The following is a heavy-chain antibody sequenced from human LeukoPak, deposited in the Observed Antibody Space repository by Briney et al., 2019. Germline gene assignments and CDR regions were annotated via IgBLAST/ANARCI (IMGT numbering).Heavy chain of an antibody. D-gene: IGHD3-10*01. V-gene: IGHV3-23*01. CDR3: ARGAAGSYYKPFDY. CDR2: ISGGGGNT. Sequence: GGSLRLSCAASEFPFNTYAMSWVRQAPGKGLEWVSIISGGGGNTYYAESVKGRFTISRDNSKSTLYLQMNSLRAGDTAVYYCARGAAGSYYKPFDYWGQGTLVTVSS. J-gene: IGHJ4*02. CDR1: EFPFNTYA.